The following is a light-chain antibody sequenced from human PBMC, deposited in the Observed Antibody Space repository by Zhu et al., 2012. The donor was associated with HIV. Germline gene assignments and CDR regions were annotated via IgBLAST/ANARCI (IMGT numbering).Light chain of an antibody. CDR3: QHRDNWPPGLA. CDR2: GAS. Sequence: EIVMTQSPATLSVSAGERATLSCRASQSFSSNLAWYQQKPGQAPRLLIYGASTRATGIPARFSGSGSGTDFTLTISSLEPEDFAVYYCQHRDNWPPGLAFGGGTKVEIK. V-gene: IGKV3D-15*01. J-gene: IGKJ4*01. CDR1: QSFSSN.